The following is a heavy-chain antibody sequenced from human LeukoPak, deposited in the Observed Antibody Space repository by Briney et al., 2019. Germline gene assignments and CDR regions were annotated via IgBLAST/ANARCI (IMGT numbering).Heavy chain of an antibody. CDR1: GYLFTSYY. Sequence: ASVKVSCKASGYLFTSYYLHWVRPAPGQGLEWMGMINPSGGSTTYAQKFQGRVTLTSDTSTRTVYMDLSSLRSEDTAVYYCARGGVVVADDNWFDPWGQGTQVTVSS. CDR2: INPSGGST. J-gene: IGHJ5*02. V-gene: IGHV1-46*01. CDR3: ARGGVVVADDNWFDP. D-gene: IGHD2-15*01.